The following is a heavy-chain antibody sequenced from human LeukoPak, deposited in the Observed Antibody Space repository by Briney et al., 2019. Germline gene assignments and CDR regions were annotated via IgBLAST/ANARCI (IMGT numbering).Heavy chain of an antibody. CDR1: GGTFSSYA. V-gene: IGHV1-69*05. CDR3: NYGAAADFDY. Sequence: GSSVKASCKAFGGTFSSYAISWVRQAPGQGLEWMGGIIPIFGTANYAQKFQGRVTITTDESTSTAYMELSSLRSEDTAVYYCNYGAAADFDYWGQGTLVTVSS. D-gene: IGHD6-13*01. J-gene: IGHJ4*02. CDR2: IIPIFGTA.